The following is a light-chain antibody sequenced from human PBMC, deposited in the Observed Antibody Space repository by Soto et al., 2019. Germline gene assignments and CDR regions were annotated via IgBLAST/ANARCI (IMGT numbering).Light chain of an antibody. CDR1: QSVSSN. V-gene: IGKV3-15*01. Sequence: MVLTQSPATLSLSPGERATLSCRASQSVSSNLAWYQQKPGQAPRLLIYGTSNRATGMPDRFSGSGSGTEFTLSISSLQSEDFAVYYCQQYYNWPRTFGQGTKVDI. CDR2: GTS. CDR3: QQYYNWPRT. J-gene: IGKJ1*01.